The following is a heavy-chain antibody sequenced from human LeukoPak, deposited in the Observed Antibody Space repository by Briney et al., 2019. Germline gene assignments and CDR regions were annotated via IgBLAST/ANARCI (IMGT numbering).Heavy chain of an antibody. CDR2: IYYSGST. D-gene: IGHD3-3*01. CDR3: ARAPVTIFGVVTHFDY. Sequence: PSQTLSLTCTVSGGSISSCGYYWSWIRQHPGKGLEWIGYIYYSGSTYYNPSVKSRVTISVDTSKNQFSLKLSSVTAEDTAVYYCARAPVTIFGVVTHFDYWGQGTLVTVSS. CDR1: GGSISSCGYY. J-gene: IGHJ4*02. V-gene: IGHV4-31*03.